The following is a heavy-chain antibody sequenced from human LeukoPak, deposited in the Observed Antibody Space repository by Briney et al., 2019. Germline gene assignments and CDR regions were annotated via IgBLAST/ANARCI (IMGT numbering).Heavy chain of an antibody. CDR3: ARDTHYSFDY. Sequence: GGSLRLSCAASGFIFSSCSMNWVRQAPGKGLEWVSYISISSGTISYADSVRGRFTISSDNAKNSLYLQMNSLRAEDTAVYYCARDTHYSFDYWGQGTLVIVSS. D-gene: IGHD2-21*01. CDR2: ISISSGTI. J-gene: IGHJ4*02. CDR1: GFIFSSCS. V-gene: IGHV3-48*01.